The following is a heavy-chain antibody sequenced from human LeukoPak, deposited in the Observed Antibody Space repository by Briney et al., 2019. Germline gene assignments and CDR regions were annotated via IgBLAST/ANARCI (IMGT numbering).Heavy chain of an antibody. Sequence: SQTLSLTCTVSGGSISSGGYYWSWIRQPPGKGLEWIGYIYYSGSTNYNPSLKSRVTISVDTSKNQFSLKLSSVTAADTAVYYCARHKLEQGYNWFDPWGQGTLVTVSS. V-gene: IGHV4-61*08. J-gene: IGHJ5*02. CDR2: IYYSGST. CDR1: GGSISSGGYY. CDR3: ARHKLEQGYNWFDP. D-gene: IGHD1/OR15-1a*01.